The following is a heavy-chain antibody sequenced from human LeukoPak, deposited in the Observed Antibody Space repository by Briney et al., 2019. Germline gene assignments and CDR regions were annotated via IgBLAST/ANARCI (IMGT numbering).Heavy chain of an antibody. J-gene: IGHJ4*02. Sequence: SETLSLTCTVSGGSISSGGYYWSWIRQPPGKGLEWIGYIYHSGSTYYNPSLKSRVTISVDRSKNQFSLKLSSVTAADTAVYYCARGRGYSSSWYYWGQGTLVTVSS. D-gene: IGHD6-13*01. CDR2: IYHSGST. CDR3: ARGRGYSSSWYY. V-gene: IGHV4-30-2*01. CDR1: GGSISSGGYY.